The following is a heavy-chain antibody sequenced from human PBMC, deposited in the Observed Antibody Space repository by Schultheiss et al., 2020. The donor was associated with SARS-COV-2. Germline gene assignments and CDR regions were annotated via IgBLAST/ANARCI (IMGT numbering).Heavy chain of an antibody. Sequence: GGSLRLSCAASGFTFSSYSMNWVRQAPGKGLEWVSSISSSSSYIYYADSVKGRFTISRDNAKNSLYLQMNSLRAEDTAVYYCARGSGLEWLLWGDDAFDIWGQGTMVTGSS. CDR1: GFTFSSYS. CDR3: ARGSGLEWLLWGDDAFDI. CDR2: ISSSSSYI. V-gene: IGHV3-21*01. J-gene: IGHJ3*02. D-gene: IGHD3-3*01.